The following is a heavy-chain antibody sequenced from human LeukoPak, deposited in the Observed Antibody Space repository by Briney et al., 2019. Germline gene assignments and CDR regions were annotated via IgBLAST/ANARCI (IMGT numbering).Heavy chain of an antibody. CDR2: INPNSGGT. D-gene: IGHD6-19*01. J-gene: IGHJ4*02. Sequence: ASVKVSCKASGYTFTRYYMHWVRQAPGQGLEWMGWINPNSGGTNYAQKFQGRVTMTRDTSIRTAYMELSRLRSDDTAVYYCARVLFYSSGNKSNRVDYWGQGTLVTVSS. CDR1: GYTFTRYY. V-gene: IGHV1-2*02. CDR3: ARVLFYSSGNKSNRVDY.